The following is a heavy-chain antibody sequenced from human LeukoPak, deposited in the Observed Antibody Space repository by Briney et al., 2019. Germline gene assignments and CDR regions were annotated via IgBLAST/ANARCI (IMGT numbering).Heavy chain of an antibody. CDR2: IFPDDSDT. CDR1: GYTFIDYW. D-gene: IGHD2-8*02. Sequence: GESLKISCQDSGYTFIDYWIGWVRQVPGKGLEWMGIIFPDDSDTKYSPSFQGQVTISVDRSTSTAYLQWSSLKASDTAVYYCARHGLEGCTGGRCFQSFHYYGMDVWGQGTAVTVSS. CDR3: ARHGLEGCTGGRCFQSFHYYGMDV. V-gene: IGHV5-51*01. J-gene: IGHJ6*02.